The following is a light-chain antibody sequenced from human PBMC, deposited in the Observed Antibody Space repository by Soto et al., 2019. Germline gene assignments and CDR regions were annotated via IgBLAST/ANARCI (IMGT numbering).Light chain of an antibody. CDR2: GAS. CDR3: QHYKTWPWT. CDR1: QSVSSSY. V-gene: IGKV3-15*01. Sequence: EFGLTQSPGTLSLPPGERPTLSCRASQSVSSSYLAWYQQKPGQAPRLLIYGASTRATGSPARFSGSGSGTEFTLTISSLQSEDFAVYYCQHYKTWPWTFGQGTKVDIK. J-gene: IGKJ1*01.